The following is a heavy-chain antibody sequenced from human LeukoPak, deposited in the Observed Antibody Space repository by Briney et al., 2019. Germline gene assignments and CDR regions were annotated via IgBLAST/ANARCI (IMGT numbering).Heavy chain of an antibody. J-gene: IGHJ3*02. V-gene: IGHV4-39*01. Sequence: PSETLSLTCTVSGGSISSSSYYWGWIRQPPGKGLECIGSIYYSGSTYYNPSLKSRVTISVDTSKNQFSLKLSSVTAADTAVYYCAGHPTTGLDDAFDIWGQGTMVTVSS. CDR1: GGSISSSSYY. CDR2: IYYSGST. D-gene: IGHD1-1*01. CDR3: AGHPTTGLDDAFDI.